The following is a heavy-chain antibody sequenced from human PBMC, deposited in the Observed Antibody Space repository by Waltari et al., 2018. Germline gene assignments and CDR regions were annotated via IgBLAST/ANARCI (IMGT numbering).Heavy chain of an antibody. CDR2: ISPSSGGK. V-gene: IGHV1-2*02. CDR3: TREFRAISGLYGMDV. Sequence: QVQLVQSGAEVKKPGASVKVSCKAPRYTLTGDYIHWVRQAPGQGLEGMGWISPSSGGKKYAQGFQGRVTMTSDTAIITVHMNLSRLRSDDTDVYYCTREFRAISGLYGMDVWSQGTTVTVSS. J-gene: IGHJ6*02. D-gene: IGHD6-19*01. CDR1: RYTLTGDY.